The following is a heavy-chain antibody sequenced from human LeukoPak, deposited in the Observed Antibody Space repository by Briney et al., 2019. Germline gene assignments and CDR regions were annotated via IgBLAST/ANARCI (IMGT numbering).Heavy chain of an antibody. D-gene: IGHD3-9*01. CDR3: ARDWLRYFDWLPAYYYGMDV. CDR2: ISSSSSTI. J-gene: IGHJ6*02. V-gene: IGHV3-48*01. CDR1: GFIFSSYS. Sequence: GGSLRLSCAASGFIFSSYSMSWVRQAPGKGLEWVSYISSSSSTIYYADSVKGRFTISRDNAKNSLYLQMNSLRAEDAAVYYCARDWLRYFDWLPAYYYGMDVWGQGTTVTVSS.